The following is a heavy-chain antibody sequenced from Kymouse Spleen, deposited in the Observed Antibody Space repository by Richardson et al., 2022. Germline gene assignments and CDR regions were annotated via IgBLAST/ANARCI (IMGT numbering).Heavy chain of an antibody. CDR3: ASLGYCSSTSCLNWFDP. CDR2: INHSGST. J-gene: IGHJ5*02. CDR1: GGSFSGYY. D-gene: IGHD2-2*02. Sequence: QVQLQQWGAGLLKPSETLSLTCAVYGGSFSGYYWSWIRQPPGKGLEWIGEINHSGSTNYNPSLKSRVTISVDTSKNQFSLKLSSVTAADTAVYYCASLGYCSSTSCLNWFDPWGQGTLVTVSS. V-gene: IGHV4-34*01.